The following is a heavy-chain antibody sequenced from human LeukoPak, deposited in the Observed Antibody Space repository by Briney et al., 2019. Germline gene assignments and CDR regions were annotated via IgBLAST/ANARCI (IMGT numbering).Heavy chain of an antibody. J-gene: IGHJ4*02. V-gene: IGHV1-2*02. D-gene: IGHD3-10*01. CDR1: GYTFTGYY. CDR2: INPNSGGT. Sequence: ASVKVSCKASGYTFTGYYMHWVRQAPGQGLEWMGWINPNSGGTNYAQKFQGRVTMTRDTSISTAYMELSRLRSDDTAVYYCARVAVVRGVSIRTIDYWGQGTLVTVSS. CDR3: ARVAVVRGVSIRTIDY.